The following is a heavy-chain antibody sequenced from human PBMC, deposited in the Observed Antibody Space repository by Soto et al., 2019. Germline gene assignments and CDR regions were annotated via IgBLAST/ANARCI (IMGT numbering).Heavy chain of an antibody. D-gene: IGHD2-2*01. CDR1: GFTFSSYG. CDR2: IWYDGSNE. Sequence: QVQLVESGGDVVQPGWSLRLSCAASGFTFSSYGMQWVRQAPGKGLEWVTLIWYDGSNEHYKDSVKGRFTISRDNSKNMLYLQMNSLRVDDTGTYYCTRDMRSRPGYCNGPSCYFPDYWGQGTLVTVS. CDR3: TRDMRSRPGYCNGPSCYFPDY. J-gene: IGHJ4*02. V-gene: IGHV3-33*01.